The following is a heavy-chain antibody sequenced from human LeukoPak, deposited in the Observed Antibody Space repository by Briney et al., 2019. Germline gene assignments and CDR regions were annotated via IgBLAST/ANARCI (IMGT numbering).Heavy chain of an antibody. CDR3: ARRNYYDSIGYFDY. CDR1: GGSISSSSYY. J-gene: IGHJ4*02. CDR2: IYYSGST. D-gene: IGHD3-22*01. Sequence: SETLSLTCTVSGGSISSSSYYWGWIRQPPGKGLEWIGSIYYSGSTYYNPSLKSRVTISVDTSKDQFSLKLSSVTAADTAVYYCARRNYYDSIGYFDYWGQGTLVTVSS. V-gene: IGHV4-39*01.